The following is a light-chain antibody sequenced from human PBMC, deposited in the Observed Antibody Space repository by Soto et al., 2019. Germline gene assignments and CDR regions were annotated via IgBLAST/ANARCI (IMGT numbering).Light chain of an antibody. J-gene: IGLJ2*01. CDR2: GNN. CDR1: SSNIGSNT. CDR3: ATWDDSLNGVL. V-gene: IGLV1-44*01. Sequence: QSVLTQPPSASGTPGQRVTISCSGSSSNIGSNTVNWYQHLPGTASKLLMYGNNLRPSGVPHRFSGSWSGTSASLAISGLQSEDEAFYYCATWDDSLNGVLFGGGTKLTVL.